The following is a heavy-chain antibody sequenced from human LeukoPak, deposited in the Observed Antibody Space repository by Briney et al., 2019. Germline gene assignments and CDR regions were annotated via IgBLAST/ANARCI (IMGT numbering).Heavy chain of an antibody. CDR2: IYPGDSDT. V-gene: IGHV5-51*01. Sequence: GESLKISCKGSGYSFTSYWIGWVRQMPGKGLEWMGIIYPGDSDTRYSPSFQGQVTISADKSISTAYLQWSSLKASDTAMYYCASTSWTTVVAFDICGQGTMVTVSS. J-gene: IGHJ3*02. CDR3: ASTSWTTVVAFDI. CDR1: GYSFTSYW. D-gene: IGHD4-17*01.